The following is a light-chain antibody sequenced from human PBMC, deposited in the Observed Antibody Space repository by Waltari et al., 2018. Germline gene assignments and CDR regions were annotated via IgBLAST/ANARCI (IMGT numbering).Light chain of an antibody. V-gene: IGKV3-20*01. CDR1: QRVGNNY. CDR3: QQYGDSPLYT. Sequence: EIVLTQSPVTLSLSPGERATLSCRASQRVGNNYLTWYQQKPGQAPRLLIYDASTRASGIPDRFSGSGSGTDFTLTISRLEPEDLAVYYCQQYGDSPLYTFGQGTKLEI. J-gene: IGKJ2*01. CDR2: DAS.